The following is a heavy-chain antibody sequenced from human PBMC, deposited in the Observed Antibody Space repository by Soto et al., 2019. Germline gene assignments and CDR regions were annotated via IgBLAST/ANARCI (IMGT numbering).Heavy chain of an antibody. CDR2: INPLPTSGST. V-gene: IGHV1-46*01. J-gene: IGHJ4*02. D-gene: IGHD6-13*01. CDR1: GYIFTNYY. CDR3: ARDLAAAAY. Sequence: QVQLVQSGAEVKKPGASVKVSCKASGYIFTNYYIHWVRQAPGQGLEWMAIINPLPTSGSTNYAQKFPGIVTVTRDTSTSTVYLELSSLRSDDKAVYYCARDLAAAAYWGQGTLVTVSS.